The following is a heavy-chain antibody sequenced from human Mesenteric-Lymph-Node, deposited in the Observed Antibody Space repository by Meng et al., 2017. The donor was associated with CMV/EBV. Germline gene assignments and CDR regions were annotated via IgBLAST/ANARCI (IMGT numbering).Heavy chain of an antibody. J-gene: IGHJ5*02. Sequence: QVQLEQSRAAAGTPGPSARVSCKASGYTFTDFYIHWVRQAPGQGLEWMGSINPNSGVSNSAQNFQGRVTMTRDTAISTAYMELGRLTSDDTAVYYCARDNVNPEGFDPWGQGTLVTVSS. CDR1: GYTFTDFY. CDR3: ARDNVNPEGFDP. CDR2: INPNSGVS. V-gene: IGHV1-2*02. D-gene: IGHD2/OR15-2a*01.